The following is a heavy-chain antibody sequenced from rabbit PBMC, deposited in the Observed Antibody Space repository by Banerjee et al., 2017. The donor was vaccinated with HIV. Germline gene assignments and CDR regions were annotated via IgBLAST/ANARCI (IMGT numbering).Heavy chain of an antibody. V-gene: IGHV1S40*01. J-gene: IGHJ4*01. D-gene: IGHD8-1*01. Sequence: QSLEESGGDLVKPGASLTLTCTASGIDFSSNYYMCWVRQAPGKGLEWIACIYAGSSGSTYYASWAKGRFTISKTSSTTVTLQMTSLTAADTATYFCARAGSSYSRGFNLWGQGTLVTVS. CDR2: IYAGSSGST. CDR3: ARAGSSYSRGFNL. CDR1: GIDFSSNYY.